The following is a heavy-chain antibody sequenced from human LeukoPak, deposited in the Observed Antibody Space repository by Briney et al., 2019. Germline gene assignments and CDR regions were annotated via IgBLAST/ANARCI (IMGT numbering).Heavy chain of an antibody. J-gene: IGHJ4*02. CDR2: ISVSGNT. CDR3: AKAPVTTCSGAYCYPFDY. D-gene: IGHD2-21*01. CDR1: GFTFSTYG. Sequence: GGSLRLSCVASGFTFSTYGMSWVRQAPGKGLEWVSAISVSGNTYHADSVKGRFTISRDSSKNTLYLQMNRLRAEDAAVYYCAKAPVTTCSGAYCYPFDYWGQGTLVTVSS. V-gene: IGHV3-23*01.